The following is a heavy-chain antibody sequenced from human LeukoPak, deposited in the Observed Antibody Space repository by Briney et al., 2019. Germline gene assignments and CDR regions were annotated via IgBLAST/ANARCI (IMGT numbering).Heavy chain of an antibody. CDR3: ARNDYSNYDAYYYYMDV. Sequence: TSETLSLTCTVSGGSISSYYWSWTRQPPGKGLEWIGYIYYSGSTNYNPSLKSRVTISVDTSKNQFSLKLSSVTAADTAVYYCARNDYSNYDAYYYYMDVWGKGTTVTVSS. D-gene: IGHD4-11*01. CDR2: IYYSGST. V-gene: IGHV4-59*01. J-gene: IGHJ6*03. CDR1: GGSISSYY.